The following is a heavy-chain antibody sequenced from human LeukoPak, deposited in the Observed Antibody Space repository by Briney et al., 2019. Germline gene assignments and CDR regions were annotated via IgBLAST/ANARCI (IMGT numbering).Heavy chain of an antibody. V-gene: IGHV4-59*01. CDR3: ARDHDYADAFDI. D-gene: IGHD4/OR15-4a*01. Sequence: SETLSLTCTVSGGSISSYYWSWIRQPPGKGLEWIGYIYYSGSTNYNPSLKSRVTISVDTSKNQFSLKLSSVTAADTAVYYCARDHDYADAFDIWGQGTMVTVSS. J-gene: IGHJ3*02. CDR2: IYYSGST. CDR1: GGSISSYY.